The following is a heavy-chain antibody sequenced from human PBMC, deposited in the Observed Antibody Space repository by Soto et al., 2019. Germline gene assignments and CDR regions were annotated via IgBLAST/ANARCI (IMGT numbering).Heavy chain of an antibody. J-gene: IGHJ4*02. CDR3: AKDMRVKVVAAEAHCDY. D-gene: IGHD2-15*01. CDR1: EFTFRSYA. CDR2: ISGSGDST. Sequence: EVQLLESGGGLVQPGGSLRLSCAASEFTFRSYAMSWVRQAPGKGLEWVSAISGSGDSTYYADSVKGRFTISSDNSGHTLFLQMNSLRAEDTAVYYCAKDMRVKVVAAEAHCDYWGQGTLVTVSS. V-gene: IGHV3-23*01.